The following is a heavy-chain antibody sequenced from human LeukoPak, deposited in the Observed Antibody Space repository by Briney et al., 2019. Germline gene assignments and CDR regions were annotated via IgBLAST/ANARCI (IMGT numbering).Heavy chain of an antibody. V-gene: IGHV1-69*13. CDR1: GGTFSSYA. J-gene: IGHJ3*02. D-gene: IGHD3-16*01. CDR3: ARVMRRRGAFDI. CDR2: IIPIFGTA. Sequence: SVKVSCKASGGTFSSYAISWVRRAPGQGLEWMGGIIPIFGTANYAQKFQGRVTITADESTSTAYMELSSLRSEDTAVYYCARVMRRRGAFDIRGQGTMVTVSS.